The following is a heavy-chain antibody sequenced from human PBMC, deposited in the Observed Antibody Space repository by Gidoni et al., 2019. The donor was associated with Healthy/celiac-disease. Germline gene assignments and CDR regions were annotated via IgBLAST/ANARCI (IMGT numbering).Heavy chain of an antibody. Sequence: QVQLVQSGAEVKKPGASVKVSCKSSGYTFTSYGISWVRPAPGQGLEWMGWISAYNGNTNYAQKLQGRGTMTTDTSTSTAYMELRSLRSDDTAVYYCARVSSIAARPGTNWFDPWGQGTLVTVSS. CDR3: ARVSSIAARPGTNWFDP. J-gene: IGHJ5*02. CDR2: ISAYNGNT. D-gene: IGHD6-6*01. V-gene: IGHV1-18*01. CDR1: GYTFTSYG.